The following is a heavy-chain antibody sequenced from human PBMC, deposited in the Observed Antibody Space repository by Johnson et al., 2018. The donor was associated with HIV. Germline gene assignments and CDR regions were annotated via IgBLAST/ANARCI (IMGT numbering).Heavy chain of an antibody. J-gene: IGHJ3*02. D-gene: IGHD4-23*01. Sequence: HVQLVESGGGVVQPGGSLRLSCAASGFTFSSYGMHWVRQAPGKGLEWVAFIRYDGSNKYYADSVKGRFTISRDNSKNTLSLQMNSLRVEDTAMYYCAKARSLLVYGGFDAFDIWGQGTLVIVSS. V-gene: IGHV3-30*02. CDR1: GFTFSSYG. CDR2: IRYDGSNK. CDR3: AKARSLLVYGGFDAFDI.